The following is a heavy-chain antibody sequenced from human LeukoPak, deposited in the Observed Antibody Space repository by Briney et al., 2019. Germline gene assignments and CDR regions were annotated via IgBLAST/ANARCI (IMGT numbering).Heavy chain of an antibody. Sequence: SQTLSLTCAISGVSVSNNSAIWIWIRQSPSRSLQRLGSTYYRSKWYNDYAVSVISRITLKVDTSKNQFSLQLNSVTPEDTAVYYCARSSNLHYFDCWGQGTQVTVSS. CDR2: TYYRSKWYN. CDR3: ARSSNLHYFDC. CDR1: GVSVSNNSAI. J-gene: IGHJ4*02. V-gene: IGHV6-1*01.